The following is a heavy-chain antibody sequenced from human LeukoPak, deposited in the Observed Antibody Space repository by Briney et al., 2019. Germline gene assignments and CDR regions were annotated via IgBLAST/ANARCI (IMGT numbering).Heavy chain of an antibody. CDR2: IYYSGST. Sequence: PSETLSLTCAVYGGSFSGYYWSWIRQPPGKGLEWIGYIYYSGSTNYNPSLKSRVTISVDTSKNQFSLKLSSVTAADTAVYYCARSYRVYYFDYWGQGTLVTVSS. J-gene: IGHJ4*02. CDR1: GGSFSGYY. CDR3: ARSYRVYYFDY. V-gene: IGHV4-59*01. D-gene: IGHD3-10*01.